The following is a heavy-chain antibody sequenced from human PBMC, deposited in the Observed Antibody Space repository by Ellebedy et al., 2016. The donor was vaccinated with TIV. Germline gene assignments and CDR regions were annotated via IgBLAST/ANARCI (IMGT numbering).Heavy chain of an antibody. CDR3: ARGGSWFGEFDIP. CDR1: GGPFSSYA. CDR2: IIPILDIA. D-gene: IGHD3-10*01. J-gene: IGHJ5*02. Sequence: AASVKVSCKASGGPFSSYAISWVRQAPGQGLEWMGRIIPILDIANYAQKFQGRVTITADKSTSTAYMELSSLRSEDTAVYFCARGGSWFGEFDIPWGQGTLVTVSS. V-gene: IGHV1-69*04.